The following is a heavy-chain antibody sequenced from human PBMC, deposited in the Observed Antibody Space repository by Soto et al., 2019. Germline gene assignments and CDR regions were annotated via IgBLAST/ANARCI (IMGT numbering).Heavy chain of an antibody. Sequence: SETLSLTCTVSGCSISSYYWSWIRQPPGKGLEWIGYIYYSGSTNYNPSLKSRVTISVDTSKNQFSLKLSSVTAADTAVYYCARHSTVKYEYYYYMDVWGKATTLRVSS. D-gene: IGHD4-17*01. V-gene: IGHV4-59*08. CDR2: IYYSGST. CDR3: ARHSTVKYEYYYYMDV. CDR1: GCSISSYY. J-gene: IGHJ6*03.